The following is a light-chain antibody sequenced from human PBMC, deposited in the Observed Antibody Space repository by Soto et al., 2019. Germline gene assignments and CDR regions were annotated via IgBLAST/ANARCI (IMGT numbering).Light chain of an antibody. V-gene: IGLV2-14*01. Sequence: QSALTQPASVSGSPGQSITISCTGTSSDVGGYNYVSWYQQHPGKAPKLMIYEVSNRPSGVSNRFSGSKSGNTAALTISGRQPEDDADYYYCSSTSSSTTLVFGGGTKLTVL. J-gene: IGLJ2*01. CDR1: SSDVGGYNY. CDR2: EVS. CDR3: CSSTSSSTTLV.